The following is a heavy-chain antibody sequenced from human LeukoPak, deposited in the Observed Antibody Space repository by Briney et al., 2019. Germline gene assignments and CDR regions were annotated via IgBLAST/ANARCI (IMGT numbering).Heavy chain of an antibody. V-gene: IGHV6-1*01. CDR2: TYYRSKWYN. CDR3: ARGTRQWRDTEYYFDH. J-gene: IGHJ4*02. Sequence: SQTLSLTCGISGDSVSTNSAAWNWIRQSPSRGLEWLGRTYYRSKWYNDYAVSVKSRITINPDTSKNQFSLQLNSVTPEDTAVYYCARGTRQWRDTEYYFDHWGQGTLVTVSS. D-gene: IGHD6-19*01. CDR1: GDSVSTNSAA.